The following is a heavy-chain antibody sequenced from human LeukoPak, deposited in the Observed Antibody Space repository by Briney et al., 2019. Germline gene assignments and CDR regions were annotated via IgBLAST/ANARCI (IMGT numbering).Heavy chain of an antibody. CDR3: ARDFRALEAFDI. CDR2: INPSGGCT. J-gene: IGHJ3*02. V-gene: IGHV1-46*01. CDR1: GYTFTSYY. Sequence: ASVKVSCKASGYTFTSYYMHWVRQAPGQGLEWMGIINPSGGCTSYAQKFQGRVTMTRDTSTSTVYMELSSLRSEDTAVYYCARDFRALEAFDIWGQGTMVTVSS.